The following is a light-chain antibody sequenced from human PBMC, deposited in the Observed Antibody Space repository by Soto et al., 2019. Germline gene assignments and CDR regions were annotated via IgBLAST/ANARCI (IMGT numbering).Light chain of an antibody. J-gene: IGKJ2*01. CDR1: QTVTSNY. V-gene: IGKV3-20*01. CDR2: GAS. Sequence: EVVLTQSPGPLSLSPGERATLSCRASQTVTSNYLAWYQQKPGQAPRLLIYGASSRATDIPHRFSGSGSGTDFTLTISRLEPEDFALYYCQQYLSLPVTFGQGTKLEIK. CDR3: QQYLSLPVT.